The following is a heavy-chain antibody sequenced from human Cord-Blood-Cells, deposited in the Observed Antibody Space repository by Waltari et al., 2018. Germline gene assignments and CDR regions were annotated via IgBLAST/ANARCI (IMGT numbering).Heavy chain of an antibody. D-gene: IGHD6-13*01. CDR1: GFSLSTRGVG. Sequence: QITLKESGPPLVKPTQTLTLTCTFSGFSLSTRGVGVGWIRQPPGKALEWLALIYWDDDKRYSPSLKSRLTITKDTSKNQVVLTMTNMDPVDTATYYCAATCWSSSCLDYWGQGTLVTVSS. J-gene: IGHJ4*02. CDR2: IYWDDDK. CDR3: AATCWSSSCLDY. V-gene: IGHV2-5*02.